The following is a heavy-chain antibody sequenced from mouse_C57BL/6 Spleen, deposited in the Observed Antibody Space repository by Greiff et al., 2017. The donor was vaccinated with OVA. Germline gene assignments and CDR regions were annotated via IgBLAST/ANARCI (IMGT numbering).Heavy chain of an antibody. J-gene: IGHJ2*01. D-gene: IGHD1-1*01. Sequence: VQLQQSGAELAKPGASVKLSCKASGYTFTSYWMHWVKQRPGQGLEWIGYINPSSGYTKYNQKFKDKAPLTADKSSSQAYMQLSSLTYEDSTVYYCARGDGSSPGYFDYWGQGTTLTVSS. CDR1: GYTFTSYW. CDR3: ARGDGSSPGYFDY. CDR2: INPSSGYT. V-gene: IGHV1-7*01.